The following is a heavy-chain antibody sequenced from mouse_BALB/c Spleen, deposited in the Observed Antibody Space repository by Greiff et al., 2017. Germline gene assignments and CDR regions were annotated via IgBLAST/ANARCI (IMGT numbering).Heavy chain of an antibody. CDR1: GFNIKDTY. V-gene: IGHV14-3*02. Sequence: EVKVEESGAELVKPGASVKLSCTASGFNIKDTYMHWVKQRPEQGLEWIGRIDPANGNTKYDPKFQGKATITADTSSNTAYLQLSSLTSEDTAVYYCARLFDYAMDYWGQGTSVTVSS. J-gene: IGHJ4*01. CDR3: ARLFDYAMDY. CDR2: IDPANGNT.